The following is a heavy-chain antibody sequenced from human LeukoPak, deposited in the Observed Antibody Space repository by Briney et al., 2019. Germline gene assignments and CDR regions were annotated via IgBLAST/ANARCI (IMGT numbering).Heavy chain of an antibody. Sequence: AEATEYAAFVKGRFTFSRDDSNSIAHLQMNSLKTEDTAVYYCSRGLRFPDVWGKGTTVTVSS. V-gene: IGHV3-49*02. CDR3: SRGLRFPDV. CDR2: AEAT. D-gene: IGHD3-3*01. J-gene: IGHJ6*04.